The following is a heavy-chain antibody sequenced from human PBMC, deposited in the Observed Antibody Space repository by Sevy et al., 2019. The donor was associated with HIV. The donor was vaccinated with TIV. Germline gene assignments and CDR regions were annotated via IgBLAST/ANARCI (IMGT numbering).Heavy chain of an antibody. Sequence: GGSLRLSCAASGFTFSSYSMNWVRQAPGKGLEWVSSISSSSSYIYYADSVKGLFTISRDNAKNSLYLQMNSLRAEDTAVYYCARGTAAAATSWFDPWVQGTLVTVSS. CDR1: GFTFSSYS. CDR3: ARGTAAAATSWFDP. CDR2: ISSSSSYI. D-gene: IGHD6-13*01. V-gene: IGHV3-21*01. J-gene: IGHJ5*02.